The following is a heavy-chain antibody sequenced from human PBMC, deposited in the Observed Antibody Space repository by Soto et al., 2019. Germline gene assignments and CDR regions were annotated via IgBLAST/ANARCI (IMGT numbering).Heavy chain of an antibody. V-gene: IGHV3-23*01. D-gene: IGHD6-13*01. CDR3: AKAAGYSTSWYAQ. CDR1: VFTFSSYA. Sequence: LRLSCAGSVFTFSSYAMTWVRQAPGKGLEWVSGISGSGASTYYADSVKGRFTISRDNSKNMLYVQMNSLGAEDTAVYYCAKAAGYSTSWYAQWSQGSLVTVYS. CDR2: ISGSGAST. J-gene: IGHJ5*02.